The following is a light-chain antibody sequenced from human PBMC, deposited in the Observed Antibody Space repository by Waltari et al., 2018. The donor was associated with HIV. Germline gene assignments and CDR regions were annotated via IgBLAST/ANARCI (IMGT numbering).Light chain of an antibody. V-gene: IGKV3-11*01. J-gene: IGKJ4*01. CDR1: QSVSSY. CDR3: QQRSTWPSLT. CDR2: DAS. Sequence: ELVLTQSPAPLSLSPGERATLSCRASQSVSSYLAWYQQKPGQAPRLLIYDASNRATGIPARFSGSGSGTDFTLTISSLEPEDFAIYYCQQRSTWPSLTFGGGTKVEIK.